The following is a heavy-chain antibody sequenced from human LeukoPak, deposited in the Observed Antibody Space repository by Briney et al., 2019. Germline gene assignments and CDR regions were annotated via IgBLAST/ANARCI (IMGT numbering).Heavy chain of an antibody. J-gene: IGHJ3*02. CDR3: ARGLLWFHRGAFDI. CDR2: IIPILGIA. V-gene: IGHV1-69*04. D-gene: IGHD3-10*01. Sequence: ASVKVSCKASGGTFSSYAISWVRQAPGQGLEWMGRIIPILGIANYAQKFQGRVTITADKSTSTAYMELNSLRSEDTAVYYCARGLLWFHRGAFDIWGQGTMVTVSS. CDR1: GGTFSSYA.